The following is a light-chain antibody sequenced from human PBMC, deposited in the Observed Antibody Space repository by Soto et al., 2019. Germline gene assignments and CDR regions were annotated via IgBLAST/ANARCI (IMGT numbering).Light chain of an antibody. Sequence: DIPMTQSPSSLSASVGDRVSITCQASQDIKNYLSCSHQKPGKPPKLLIYDASNLEAGVPSRFIGRGFGIDFTFTFICLQTADSARYFCTQYDFLPITFGVGN. V-gene: IGKV1-33*01. CDR1: QDIKNY. CDR2: DAS. CDR3: TQYDFLPIT. J-gene: IGKJ4*01.